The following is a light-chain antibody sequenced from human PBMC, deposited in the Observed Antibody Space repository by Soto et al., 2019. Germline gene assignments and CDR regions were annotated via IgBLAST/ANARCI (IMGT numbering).Light chain of an antibody. V-gene: IGKV3-20*01. CDR1: QSVSSSY. CDR2: GAS. Sequence: DIVMTQSPLSLPVTPGEPASISCRSSQSVSSSYLAWYQQKPGQAPRLLIYGASSRATGIPDRFSGSGSGTDFTLTISRLEPEDFAVYYCQQYGSSPPLTFGQGTKVDIK. CDR3: QQYGSSPPLT. J-gene: IGKJ1*01.